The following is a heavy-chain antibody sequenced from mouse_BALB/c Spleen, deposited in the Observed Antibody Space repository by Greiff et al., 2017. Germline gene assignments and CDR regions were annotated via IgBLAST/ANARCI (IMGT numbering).Heavy chain of an antibody. Sequence: EVQLKQSGPSLVKPSQTLSLTCSVTGVSITSGYWNWIRKFPGNKLEYMGYISYSGSTYYNPSLKSRISITRDTSKNQYYLQLNSVTTEDTATYYCARRDGNYDYYAMDYWGQGTSVTVSS. CDR3: ARRDGNYDYYAMDY. CDR2: ISYSGST. V-gene: IGHV3-8*02. CDR1: GVSITSGY. J-gene: IGHJ4*01. D-gene: IGHD2-1*01.